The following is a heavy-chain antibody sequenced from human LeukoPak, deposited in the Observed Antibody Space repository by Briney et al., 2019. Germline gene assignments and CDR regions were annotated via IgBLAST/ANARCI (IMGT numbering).Heavy chain of an antibody. D-gene: IGHD3-16*01. V-gene: IGHV4-31*03. J-gene: IGHJ4*02. CDR2: IYYSGDA. Sequence: SETLSLTRTVSGGSISSGDYYWSWFRQPPGKDLEWIGYIYYSGDAYYNPSLRSRVTTSTDMSKNQFSLKLSSVTAADTAVYYCARHPAGGGYFDYWGQGTLVTVSS. CDR1: GGSISSGDYY. CDR3: ARHPAGGGYFDY.